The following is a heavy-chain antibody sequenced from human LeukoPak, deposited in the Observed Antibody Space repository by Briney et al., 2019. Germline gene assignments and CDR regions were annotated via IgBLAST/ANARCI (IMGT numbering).Heavy chain of an antibody. CDR1: GYTFTNYD. CDR2: VNPDSGNT. Sequence: ASVKVSCRASGYTFTNYDINWVRQATGQGLEWMGWVNPDSGNTGYAQKFQGRVTMTRNTSISTAYMELSRLRSDDTAVYYCARGGFSGFDYWGQGALVTVSS. CDR3: ARGGFSGFDY. J-gene: IGHJ4*02. V-gene: IGHV1-8*01. D-gene: IGHD6-25*01.